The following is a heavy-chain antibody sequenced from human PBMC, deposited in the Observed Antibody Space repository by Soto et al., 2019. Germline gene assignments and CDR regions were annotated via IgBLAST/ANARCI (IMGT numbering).Heavy chain of an antibody. J-gene: IGHJ4*02. V-gene: IGHV3-48*01. D-gene: IGHD4-17*01. CDR3: ARDITVTGEVWY. Sequence: EVQLVESGGGLVQPGGSLRLSCAASGFTFSSYSMNWVRQAPGKGLGWVSYISSSSSTIYYADSVKGRFTISRDNAKNALYLQMNSLRAEDTAVYYCARDITVTGEVWYWGQGSLVTVSS. CDR1: GFTFSSYS. CDR2: ISSSSSTI.